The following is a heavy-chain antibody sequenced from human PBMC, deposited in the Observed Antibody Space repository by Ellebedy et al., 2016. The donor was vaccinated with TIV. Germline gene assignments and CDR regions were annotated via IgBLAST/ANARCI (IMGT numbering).Heavy chain of an antibody. CDR1: GFTFSSYA. D-gene: IGHD3-3*01. J-gene: IGHJ4*02. V-gene: IGHV3-30-3*01. CDR2: ISYDGSNK. Sequence: GESLKISXAASGFTFSSYAMHWVRQAPGKGLEWVAVISYDGSNKYYADSVKGRFTISRDNSKNTLYLQMNSLRAEDTAVYYCAKGVLEWLLYPFDYWGQGTLVTVSS. CDR3: AKGVLEWLLYPFDY.